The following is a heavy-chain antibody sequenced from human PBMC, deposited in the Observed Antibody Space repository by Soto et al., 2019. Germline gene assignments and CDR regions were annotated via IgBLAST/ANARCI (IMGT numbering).Heavy chain of an antibody. Sequence: PGESLKISCKGSGYSFTSYWIGWVRQMPGKGLEWMGIIYPGDSDTRYSPSFQGQVTISADKSISTAYLQWSSLKASDTAMYYCARGQGLAAASPGSRWFAPRGQRTMVPVSS. CDR3: ARGQGLAAASPGSRWFAP. D-gene: IGHD6-13*01. CDR2: IYPGDSDT. CDR1: GYSFTSYW. J-gene: IGHJ5*02. V-gene: IGHV5-51*01.